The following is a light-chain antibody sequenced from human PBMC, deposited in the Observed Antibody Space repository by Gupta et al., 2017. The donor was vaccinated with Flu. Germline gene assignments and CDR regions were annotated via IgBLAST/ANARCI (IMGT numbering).Light chain of an antibody. Sequence: GDRVTVTCRASQSISRYLNWYQQKPGKAPKLLIYATSSLQSGVPSRFSGSGSGTDFTLTISSLQPEDFATYYCQQSDSTPLTFGGGTKVGIK. CDR1: QSISRY. CDR2: ATS. J-gene: IGKJ4*01. V-gene: IGKV1-39*01. CDR3: QQSDSTPLT.